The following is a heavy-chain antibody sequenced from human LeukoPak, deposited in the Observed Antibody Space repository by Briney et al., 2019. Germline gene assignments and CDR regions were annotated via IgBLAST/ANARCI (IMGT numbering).Heavy chain of an antibody. D-gene: IGHD2-15*01. Sequence: SGGSLRLSCSASGLPFSSYAMHWVRQATGKGLEYVSAISDSGGSTYYADSVKGRFTISRDNSKNTLYLQMSSLRAEDTAVYFCVRGYSFGPYGMDVWGQGTTVTVSS. CDR1: GLPFSSYA. CDR2: ISDSGGST. J-gene: IGHJ6*02. V-gene: IGHV3-64D*09. CDR3: VRGYSFGPYGMDV.